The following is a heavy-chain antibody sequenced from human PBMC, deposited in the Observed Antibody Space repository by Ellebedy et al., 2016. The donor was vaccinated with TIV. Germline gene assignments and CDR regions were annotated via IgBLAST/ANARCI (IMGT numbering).Heavy chain of an antibody. CDR3: ASVTFSSLSPFDY. CDR2: IYPNSGDT. J-gene: IGHJ4*02. Sequence: AASVKVSCKTSGYTFTDYYIHWMRHAPGQGLEWMGWIYPNSGDTKYSQNFQGRVTMTRDTSIATAYLELNRLTSDDTATYYCASVTFSSLSPFDYWGQGTLVAVSS. V-gene: IGHV1-2*02. CDR1: GYTFTDYY. D-gene: IGHD6-13*01.